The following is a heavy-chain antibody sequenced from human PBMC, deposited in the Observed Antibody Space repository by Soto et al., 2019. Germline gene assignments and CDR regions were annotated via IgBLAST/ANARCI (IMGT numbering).Heavy chain of an antibody. V-gene: IGHV1-18*01. D-gene: IGHD3-16*01. Sequence: QVQLVQSGDEVKKPGASVKVSCKASGYIFVNYGIAWVRQAPGQGLEWMGWISPYTGNTHSATKVQGRLTMTTDTSTSTAYMELESLTSDDTAVYYCVMVDNYVTPTPQDVWGQGTTVTVSS. CDR1: GYIFVNYG. J-gene: IGHJ6*02. CDR2: ISPYTGNT. CDR3: VMVDNYVTPTPQDV.